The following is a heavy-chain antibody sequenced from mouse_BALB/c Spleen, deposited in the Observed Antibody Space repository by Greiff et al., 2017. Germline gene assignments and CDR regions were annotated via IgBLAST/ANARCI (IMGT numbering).Heavy chain of an antibody. CDR1: GYNFTSYW. V-gene: IGHV1-55*01. CDR3: ASPWAMDY. Sequence: VQLQQPGAELVKPGTSVKLSCKASGYNFTSYWINWVKLRPGQGLEWIGDIYPGSGSTNYNEKFKSKATLTVDTSSSTAYMQLSSLASEDSALYYCASPWAMDYWGQGTSVTVSS. J-gene: IGHJ4*01. CDR2: IYPGSGST.